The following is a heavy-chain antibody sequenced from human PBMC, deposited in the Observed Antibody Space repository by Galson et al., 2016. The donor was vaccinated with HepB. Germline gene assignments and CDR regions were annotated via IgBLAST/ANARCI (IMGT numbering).Heavy chain of an antibody. Sequence: SLRLSCAASGFSFSSFAMSWVRQAPGQGLELVSAISGNGVTTYYADSVRGRFTIPRDNSRDTVYLQMNVLSAGDTAVYYCGKSFFSGGSIVRFSDYWGQGALVTVSP. D-gene: IGHD3-16*02. CDR3: GKSFFSGGSIVRFSDY. V-gene: IGHV3-23*01. CDR2: ISGNGVTT. J-gene: IGHJ4*02. CDR1: GFSFSSFA.